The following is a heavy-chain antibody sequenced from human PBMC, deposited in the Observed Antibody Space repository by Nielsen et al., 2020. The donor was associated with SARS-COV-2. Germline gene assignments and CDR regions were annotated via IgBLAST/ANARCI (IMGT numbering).Heavy chain of an antibody. CDR1: DFTFSSYT. J-gene: IGHJ4*02. D-gene: IGHD6-13*01. V-gene: IGHV3-48*02. CDR2: ISSSSGTI. Sequence: GGSLRLSCAASDFTFSSYTMNWVRQASGKGLEWVSYISSSSGTIYYADSVKGRFTISRDNAKNSLYLQMNSLRDEDTAVYYCARDHQGSSYIDYWGQGTLVTVSS. CDR3: ARDHQGSSYIDY.